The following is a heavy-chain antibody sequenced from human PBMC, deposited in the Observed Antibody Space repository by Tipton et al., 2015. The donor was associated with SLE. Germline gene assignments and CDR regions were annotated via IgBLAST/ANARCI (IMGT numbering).Heavy chain of an antibody. CDR1: GFNFWTSS. CDR2: ISGGIITT. J-gene: IGHJ4*02. CDR3: ARRGGYRAYEDYFDS. Sequence: SLRLSCAASGFNFWTSSMSWVRQAPGKGLEWVSAISGGIITTDYADSVKGQFTISRDNFKRMVYLQMDGLRVDDTAVYYCARRGGYRAYEDYFDSWGQGTLVTVSS. D-gene: IGHD5-12*01. V-gene: IGHV3-23*01.